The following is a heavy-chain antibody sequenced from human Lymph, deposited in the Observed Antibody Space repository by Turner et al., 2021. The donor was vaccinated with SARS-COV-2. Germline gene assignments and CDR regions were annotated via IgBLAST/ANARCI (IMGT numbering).Heavy chain of an antibody. J-gene: IGHJ4*02. CDR3: ARGIYDSGGYLSYYFDY. CDR1: GFTFSSYG. CDR2: IWYDGSNK. Sequence: QVQLVESGGGVVQPGRSLRLSCAASGFTFSSYGIHWVRQAPGKGLEWVAFIWYDGSNKYYADSVKGRFTISRDNSKNTLYLQMKSLRAEDTAVYYCARGIYDSGGYLSYYFDYWGQGTLVTVSS. V-gene: IGHV3-33*01. D-gene: IGHD3-22*01.